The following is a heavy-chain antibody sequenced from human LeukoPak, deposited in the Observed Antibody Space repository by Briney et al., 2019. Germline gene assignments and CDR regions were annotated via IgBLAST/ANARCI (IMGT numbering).Heavy chain of an antibody. V-gene: IGHV3-21*01. J-gene: IGHJ6*02. D-gene: IGHD1-7*01. CDR1: GFTFSSYS. Sequence: PGGSLRLSCAASGFTFSSYSMNWVRQAPGKGLEWVSSISSSSSYIYYADSVKGRFTISRDNAKNSLYLQMNSLRAEDTAVYYCARAQRLNWNYWKYYYYGMDVWGQGTTVTVSS. CDR2: ISSSSSYI. CDR3: ARAQRLNWNYWKYYYYGMDV.